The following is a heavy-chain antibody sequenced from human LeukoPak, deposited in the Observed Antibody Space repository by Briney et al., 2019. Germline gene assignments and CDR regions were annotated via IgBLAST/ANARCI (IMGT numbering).Heavy chain of an antibody. Sequence: SETLSLTCTVSGGSISSYYWRWIRQPPGKGLEWIGYIYYSESTNYNPSLKSRVTISVDTSKNQFSLKLSSVTAADTAVYYCARGSSSWYFDYWGQETLVTVSS. V-gene: IGHV4-59*01. CDR3: ARGSSSWYFDY. CDR2: IYYSEST. D-gene: IGHD6-13*01. CDR1: GGSISSYY. J-gene: IGHJ4*02.